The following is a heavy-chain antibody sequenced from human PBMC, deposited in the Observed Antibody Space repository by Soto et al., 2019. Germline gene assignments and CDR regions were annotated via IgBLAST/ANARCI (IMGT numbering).Heavy chain of an antibody. Sequence: PGGSLRLSCAATGFSIRSYSMNWVRQAPGEGLEWVASITSSSSFIYYAEPVKGRFTISRDNAQNSVFLEMESLRVEDTALYYCVSLGPPTVSASNWGMPAPNWGQGTLVTVSS. CDR2: ITSSSSFI. CDR3: VSLGPPTVSASNWGMPAPN. D-gene: IGHD7-27*01. CDR1: GFSIRSYS. J-gene: IGHJ4*02. V-gene: IGHV3-21*03.